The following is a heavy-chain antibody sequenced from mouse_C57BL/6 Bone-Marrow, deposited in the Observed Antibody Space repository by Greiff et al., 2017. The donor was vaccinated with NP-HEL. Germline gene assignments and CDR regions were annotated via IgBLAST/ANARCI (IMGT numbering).Heavy chain of an antibody. D-gene: IGHD2-2*01. Sequence: EVMLVESGGGLVQSGRSLRLSCATSGFTFSDFYMEWVRQAPGKGLEWIAASRNKANDYTTEYSASVKGRFIVSRDTSQSILYLQMNALRAEDTAIYYCARDAGGYDKYFDVWGTGTTVTVSS. V-gene: IGHV7-1*01. J-gene: IGHJ1*03. CDR2: SRNKANDYTT. CDR1: GFTFSDFY. CDR3: ARDAGGYDKYFDV.